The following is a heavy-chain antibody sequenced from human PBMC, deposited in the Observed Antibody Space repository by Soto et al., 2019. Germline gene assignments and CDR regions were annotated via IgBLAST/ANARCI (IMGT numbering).Heavy chain of an antibody. CDR2: INPNSGGT. D-gene: IGHD1-26*01. CDR3: ARSSGTYSDFDY. CDR1: GYSFTAYC. Sequence: ASVKVSCKASGYSFTAYCVHWVRQAPGQGLEWMGWINPNSGGTNYAQRFQGRVAMTTDTSTNTAYMELNSLKSDDTALYFCARSSGTYSDFDYWGQGTQVTVSS. J-gene: IGHJ4*01. V-gene: IGHV1-2*02.